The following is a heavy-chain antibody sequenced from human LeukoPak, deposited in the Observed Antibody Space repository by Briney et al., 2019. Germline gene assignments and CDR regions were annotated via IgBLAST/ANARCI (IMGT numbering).Heavy chain of an antibody. D-gene: IGHD6-25*01. CDR3: ARDLGYPYEPYFDY. CDR1: GFTFRTYS. J-gene: IGHJ4*02. CDR2: ISSTSRPI. V-gene: IGHV3-48*01. Sequence: TGGSRRLSCAASGFTFRTYSMNWVRQAPGKGLEWVSYISSTSRPIYYADSVKGRFTISRDNVRNSLYLQMSSLRAEDTAVYFCARDLGYPYEPYFDYWGQGTMVTASS.